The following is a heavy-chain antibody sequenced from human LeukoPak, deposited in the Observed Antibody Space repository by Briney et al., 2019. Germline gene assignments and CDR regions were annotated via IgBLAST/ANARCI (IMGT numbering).Heavy chain of an antibody. CDR2: ISGSGGST. V-gene: IGHV3-23*01. CDR3: ARGGNHGDYWYFDL. CDR1: GFTFSSYA. D-gene: IGHD4-17*01. J-gene: IGHJ2*01. Sequence: GGSLRLSCAASGFTFSSYAMSWVRQAPGKGLEWVSAISGSGGSTFYADSVKGRFTISRDNSKNTLYLQMNSLRAEDTAVYYCARGGNHGDYWYFDLWGRGTLVTVSS.